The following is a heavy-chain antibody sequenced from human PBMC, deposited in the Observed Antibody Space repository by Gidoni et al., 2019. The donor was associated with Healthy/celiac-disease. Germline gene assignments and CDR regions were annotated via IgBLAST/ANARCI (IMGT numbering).Heavy chain of an antibody. V-gene: IGHV3-21*01. Sequence: EVQLVESGGGLVTPGWSLRLSCAASGFTFSRYSMNWVRQAPGKGLEWVSSISSSSSYIYYADSVKGRFTISRDNAKNSLYLQMNSLRAEDTAVYYCARAHINYYDSSGIFDYWGQGTLVTVSS. CDR2: ISSSSSYI. CDR1: GFTFSRYS. D-gene: IGHD3-22*01. CDR3: ARAHINYYDSSGIFDY. J-gene: IGHJ4*02.